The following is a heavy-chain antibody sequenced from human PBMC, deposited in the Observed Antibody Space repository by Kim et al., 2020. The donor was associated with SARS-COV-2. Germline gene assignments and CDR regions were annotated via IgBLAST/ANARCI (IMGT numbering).Heavy chain of an antibody. CDR2: ISYDGSNK. Sequence: GGSLRLSCAASGFTFSSYGMHWVRQAPGKGLEWVAVISYDGSNKYYADSVKGRFTISRDNSKNTLYLQMNSLRAEDTAVYYCAKATGTNLATLGMDVWGQGTTVTVSS. CDR3: AKATGTNLATLGMDV. V-gene: IGHV3-30*18. D-gene: IGHD1-7*01. J-gene: IGHJ6*02. CDR1: GFTFSSYG.